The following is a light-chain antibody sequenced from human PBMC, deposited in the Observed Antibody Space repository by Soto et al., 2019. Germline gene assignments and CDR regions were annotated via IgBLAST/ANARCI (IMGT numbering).Light chain of an antibody. Sequence: QSALTQPPSASGSPGQSVTISCTGTSSDVGGYNYVSWCQQHPGKAPKLMIYQVSKRPSGVPDRFSGSKSGNTASLTVSGLQAEDEADYYCSSYAGSNFYVFGTGTQLTVL. CDR2: QVS. V-gene: IGLV2-8*01. CDR3: SSYAGSNFYV. J-gene: IGLJ1*01. CDR1: SSDVGGYNY.